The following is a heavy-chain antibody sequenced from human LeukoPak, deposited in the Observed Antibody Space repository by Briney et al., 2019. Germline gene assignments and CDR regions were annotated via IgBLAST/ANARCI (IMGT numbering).Heavy chain of an antibody. CDR2: AYHSGST. J-gene: IGHJ4*02. CDR1: GASTSTHC. Sequence: SETLSLTCTVSGASTSTHCWSWIRQPPGKELEWIGYAYHSGSTKYNPSLKSRVTIAVDTSKNQFSLKLTSVTAADTAVYYCARLSGDGYNSPGHDYWGQGTLATVSS. V-gene: IGHV4-59*08. CDR3: ARLSGDGYNSPGHDY. D-gene: IGHD5-12*01.